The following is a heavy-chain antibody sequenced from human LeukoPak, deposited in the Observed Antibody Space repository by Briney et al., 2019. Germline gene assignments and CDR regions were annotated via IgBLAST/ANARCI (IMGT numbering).Heavy chain of an antibody. V-gene: IGHV3-23*01. CDR2: ISGRGASK. Sequence: PGGSLRLSCAASGFTFGTYGMTWVRQAPGKGLEWVSGISGRGASKYYADSVKGRFTISRDNSKNTLYLQMNSLRAEDTAVYYCAKVTRDYYDSSGYYYDAFDIWGQGTMVTVSS. D-gene: IGHD3-22*01. CDR1: GFTFGTYG. CDR3: AKVTRDYYDSSGYYYDAFDI. J-gene: IGHJ3*02.